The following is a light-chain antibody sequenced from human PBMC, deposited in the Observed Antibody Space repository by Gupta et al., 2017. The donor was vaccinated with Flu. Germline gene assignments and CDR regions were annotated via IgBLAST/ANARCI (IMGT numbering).Light chain of an antibody. V-gene: IGLV3-10*01. CDR2: EDN. CDR3: YSTDSSDNQRV. J-gene: IGLJ2*01. Sequence: SYELTQPPSVSVSPGQTARITCSGDALPKKYAYWYQQKSGQAPVLVIYEDNKRPSGIPQRFSGSSSGTMATLTIRGAQVEDEADYYCYSTDSSDNQRVFGGGTKLTVL. CDR1: ALPKKY.